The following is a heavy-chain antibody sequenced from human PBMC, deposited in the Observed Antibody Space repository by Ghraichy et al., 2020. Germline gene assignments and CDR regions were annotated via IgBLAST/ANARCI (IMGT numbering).Heavy chain of an antibody. D-gene: IGHD3-3*01. J-gene: IGHJ6*02. CDR2: IYYSGST. Sequence: LSLTCTVSGGSISSGGYYWSWIRQHPGKGLEWIGYIYYSGSTSYNPSLKSRVTISVDTSKNQFSLKLSSVTGADTAMYYCARRSGYIVGGMDVWGQGTTVTVSS. CDR1: GGSISSGGYY. V-gene: IGHV4-31*02. CDR3: ARRSGYIVGGMDV.